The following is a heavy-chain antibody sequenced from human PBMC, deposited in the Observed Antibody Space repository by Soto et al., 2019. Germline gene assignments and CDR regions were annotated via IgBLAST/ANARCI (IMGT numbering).Heavy chain of an antibody. CDR1: GFTFSSYA. CDR3: AKVRKEAMVRGGPIMPPHYYYYCMDV. D-gene: IGHD3-10*01. J-gene: IGHJ6*02. V-gene: IGHV3-23*01. Sequence: EVQLLESGGGLVQPGGSLRLSCAASGFTFSSYAMSWVRQAPGKGLEWVSAISGSGGSTYYADSVKGRFTISRDNSKNTMYLQMNSLRGEDTAVYYCAKVRKEAMVRGGPIMPPHYYYYCMDVWCRGTTVTVSS. CDR2: ISGSGGST.